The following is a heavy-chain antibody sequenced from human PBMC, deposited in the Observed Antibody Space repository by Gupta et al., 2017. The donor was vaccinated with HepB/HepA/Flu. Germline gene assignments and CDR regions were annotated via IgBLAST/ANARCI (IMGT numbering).Heavy chain of an antibody. D-gene: IGHD3-22*01. CDR2: ISYDGRNK. CDR1: GFTFCIYA. J-gene: IGHJ4*02. Sequence: QVQLVESGGGVVQPGRSLRLSCTASGFTFCIYAMHRVRQAPGKGLEWVAVISYDGRNKYFADSVKGRFTISKDDSKNTLYLQMNSLRADDTAVYYCARGPYSTGIYYELDSWGQGTLVTVSS. CDR3: ARGPYSTGIYYELDS. V-gene: IGHV3-30*04.